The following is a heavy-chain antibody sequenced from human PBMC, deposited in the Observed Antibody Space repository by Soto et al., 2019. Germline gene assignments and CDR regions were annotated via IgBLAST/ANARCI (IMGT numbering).Heavy chain of an antibody. D-gene: IGHD5-12*01. Sequence: EVQLLESGGGLVQPGGSLRLSCAASGFTFGSYFMRWVRQTPGQGLEWVSTVSDGGSTYYADSVKGRFTVSRDNSKNMVYLQMSSLRAEDTAVYYCAKGRGHNSMYDMDVWGRGTTVTVSS. CDR2: VSDGGST. CDR1: GFTFGSYF. V-gene: IGHV3-23*01. CDR3: AKGRGHNSMYDMDV. J-gene: IGHJ6*02.